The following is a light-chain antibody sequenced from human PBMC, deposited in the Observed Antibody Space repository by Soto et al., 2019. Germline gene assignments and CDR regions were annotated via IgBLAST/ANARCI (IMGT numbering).Light chain of an antibody. CDR1: QGISNN. Sequence: DIQMTQSPSSLSASVRDRVTITCRGGQGISNNLAWYQQKPGKVPKPLIHAASTLQSGVPSRFSGSGSGTDFTLTISSLQPEDVATYYCQKYDSAPWTFGQGTKVEIK. CDR2: AAS. CDR3: QKYDSAPWT. J-gene: IGKJ1*01. V-gene: IGKV1-27*01.